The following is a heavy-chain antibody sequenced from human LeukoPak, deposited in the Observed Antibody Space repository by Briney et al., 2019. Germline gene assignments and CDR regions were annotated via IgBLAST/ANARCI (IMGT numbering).Heavy chain of an antibody. CDR1: GGSFSGYY. D-gene: IGHD5-24*01. CDR3: ARAQRRDGYNYIYRGYMGV. J-gene: IGHJ6*03. CDR2: INHSGST. V-gene: IGHV4-34*01. Sequence: SETLSLTCAVYGGSFSGYYWSWIRQPPGKGLEWVGEINHSGSTNYNPSLKSRVTISVDTSKNQFSLKLSSVTAADTAVYYCARAQRRDGYNYIYRGYMGVWGKGTTVTVSS.